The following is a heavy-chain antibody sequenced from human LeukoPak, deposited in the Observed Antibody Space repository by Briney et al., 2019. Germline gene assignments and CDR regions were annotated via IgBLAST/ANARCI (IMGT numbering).Heavy chain of an antibody. CDR2: IYYSGST. J-gene: IGHJ5*02. CDR1: GGFISSNSYY. D-gene: IGHD3-10*01. V-gene: IGHV4-39*07. Sequence: SETLSLTCTVSGGFISSNSYYWGWIRQPPGKGLEWIGSIYYSGSTYYNPSLKSRVTISVDTSKNQFSLKLSSVTAADTAVYYCARTERSTMVRGVSNNWFDPWGQGTLVTVSS. CDR3: ARTERSTMVRGVSNNWFDP.